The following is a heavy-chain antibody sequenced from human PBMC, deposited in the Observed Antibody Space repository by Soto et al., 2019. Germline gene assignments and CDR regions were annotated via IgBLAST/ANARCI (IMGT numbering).Heavy chain of an antibody. Sequence: PSETLCLTCTVSGGYISGYYWNWIRQHPGKGLEWIGYVYYSRSTNYNPSLKSRVSISIDTSKNQFSLKLSSVTAADSAIYYCARHLYTNANGNLFVDFWGQGTPVTVS. CDR2: VYYSRST. V-gene: IGHV4-59*01. CDR1: GGYISGYY. D-gene: IGHD2-8*01. J-gene: IGHJ4*02. CDR3: ARHLYTNANGNLFVDF.